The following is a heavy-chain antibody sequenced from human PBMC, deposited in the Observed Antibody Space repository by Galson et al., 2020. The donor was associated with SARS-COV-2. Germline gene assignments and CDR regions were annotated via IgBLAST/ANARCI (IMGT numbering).Heavy chain of an antibody. CDR2: INTNTGHP. J-gene: IGHJ4*02. Sequence: ASVNVYCTASRYTFNNYALNWVRQAPGQGLEWMAWINTNTGHPTYAQGFTGRFVFSLDTSISTAYLQISSLKAEDTAVYYCARGAGAWFGELLDYWGQGTLVTVSS. V-gene: IGHV7-4-1*02. CDR1: RYTFNNYA. D-gene: IGHD3-10*01. CDR3: ARGAGAWFGELLDY.